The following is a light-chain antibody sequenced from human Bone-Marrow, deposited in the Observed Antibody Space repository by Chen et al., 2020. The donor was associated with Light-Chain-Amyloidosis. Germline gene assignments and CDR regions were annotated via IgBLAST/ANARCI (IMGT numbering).Light chain of an antibody. CDR2: DDS. V-gene: IGLV3-21*02. J-gene: IGLJ3*02. CDR3: QVWDRSSDRPV. Sequence: SYVLNQPSSVSVAPGQTATIARGGNNIGSTRVHWYQQTPGQAPLLVVYDDSDRPSGIPERLSGSNSGNTATLTISRVEAGDEADYYCQVWDRSSDRPVFGGGTKLTVL. CDR1: NIGSTR.